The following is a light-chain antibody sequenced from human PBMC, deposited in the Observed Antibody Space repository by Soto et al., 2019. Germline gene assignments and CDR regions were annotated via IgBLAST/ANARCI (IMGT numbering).Light chain of an antibody. CDR2: WAS. J-gene: IGKJ4*01. Sequence: DIVMTQSPDSLAVSLGERATINCKSSQSVLYSSNNKNYLAWYQQKPGQPPQLLIYWASTRESGVPDRFSGSGSGTDFTLTISSLQAEDVALYYCQQYYYTPLTFGGGTKVEIK. V-gene: IGKV4-1*01. CDR1: QSVLYSSNNKNY. CDR3: QQYYYTPLT.